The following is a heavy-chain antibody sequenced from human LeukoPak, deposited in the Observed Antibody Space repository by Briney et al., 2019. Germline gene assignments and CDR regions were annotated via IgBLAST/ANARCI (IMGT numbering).Heavy chain of an antibody. D-gene: IGHD6-6*01. Sequence: SETLSLTCAVYGGSFSGYYWSWIRQPPGKGLEWIGEINHSGSTNYNPSLKSRVTISVDTSKNQFSLKLSSVTAADTAVYYCARKYSSSSFGYWGQGTLVTVSS. CDR2: INHSGST. J-gene: IGHJ4*02. CDR1: GGSFSGYY. CDR3: ARKYSSSSFGY. V-gene: IGHV4-34*01.